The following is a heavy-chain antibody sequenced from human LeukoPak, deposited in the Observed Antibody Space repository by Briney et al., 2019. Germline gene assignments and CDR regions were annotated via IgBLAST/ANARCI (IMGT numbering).Heavy chain of an antibody. D-gene: IGHD4-17*01. CDR3: ARGPLGWDYGDRNWFDP. J-gene: IGHJ5*02. V-gene: IGHV1-18*01. Sequence: ASVKVSCKASGYTFTSYGISWVRQAPGQGLEWMGWISAYNGNTNYAQKLQGRVTMTTDTSTSTAYMELRSLRSDDTAVYYCARGPLGWDYGDRNWFDPWGQGTLVTVSS. CDR2: ISAYNGNT. CDR1: GYTFTSYG.